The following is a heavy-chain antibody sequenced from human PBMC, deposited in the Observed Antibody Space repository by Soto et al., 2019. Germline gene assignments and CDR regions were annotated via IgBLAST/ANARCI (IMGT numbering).Heavy chain of an antibody. D-gene: IGHD3-9*01. J-gene: IGHJ6*02. V-gene: IGHV4-31*03. CDR2: IYYSGST. CDR1: GGSISSGGYY. Sequence: QVQLQESGPGLVKPSQTLSLTCTVSGGSISSGGYYWSWIRQHPGKGLEWIGYIYYSGSTYYNPSLKSRVTISVDTSKNQFSLKLSSVTAADTAVYYCARDATGYYEPFGLLHYYYGMDVWGQGTTVTVSS. CDR3: ARDATGYYEPFGLLHYYYGMDV.